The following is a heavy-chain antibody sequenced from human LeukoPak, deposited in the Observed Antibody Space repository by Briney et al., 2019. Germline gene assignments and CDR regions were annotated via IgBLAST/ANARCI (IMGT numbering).Heavy chain of an antibody. D-gene: IGHD1-20*01. J-gene: IGHJ4*02. CDR1: GYTFTGNY. CDR3: ARPVLKGYDNCGY. V-gene: IGHV1-2*06. Sequence: ASVKVSCKAPGYTFTGNYMHWVRQAPGQGLEWMGRINPNSGGTNYAQKFQGRVTMTRDTSISIAYMELSRLRSDDTAVYYCARPVLKGYDNCGYWGQGTLVTVSS. CDR2: INPNSGGT.